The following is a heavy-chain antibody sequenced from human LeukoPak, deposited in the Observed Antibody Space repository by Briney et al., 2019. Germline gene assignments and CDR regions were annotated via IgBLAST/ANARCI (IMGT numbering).Heavy chain of an antibody. D-gene: IGHD3-10*01. Sequence: GGSLRLSCAASGFTFSGYNMNWVRQAPGKGLEWVGFVRNKAYGGTSEYAASVKGRFTISRDDSKSVAYLQMNNLKTEDTAVYYCTTTPHTSGSSSDWGQGTLVTVSS. CDR3: TTTPHTSGSSSD. CDR1: GFTFSGYN. V-gene: IGHV3-49*04. CDR2: VRNKAYGGTS. J-gene: IGHJ4*02.